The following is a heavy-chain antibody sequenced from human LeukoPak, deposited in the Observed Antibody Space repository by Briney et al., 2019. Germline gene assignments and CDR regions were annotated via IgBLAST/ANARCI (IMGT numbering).Heavy chain of an antibody. J-gene: IGHJ4*02. CDR1: GGSISSYY. CDR2: IYYSGST. D-gene: IGHD5-12*01. Sequence: PSETLSLTCTVSGGSISSYYWSWIRQPPGKGLEWIGCIYYSGSTNYNPSLKSRVTISVDTSKNQFSLKLSSVTAADTAVYYCARDHRYSGYDYGGYYFDYWGQGTLVTASS. V-gene: IGHV4-59*01. CDR3: ARDHRYSGYDYGGYYFDY.